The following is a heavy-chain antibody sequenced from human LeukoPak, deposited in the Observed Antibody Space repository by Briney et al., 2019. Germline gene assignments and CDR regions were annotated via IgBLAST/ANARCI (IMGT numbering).Heavy chain of an antibody. CDR3: ASSYYYDGSGPSSGWYDAFDI. V-gene: IGHV4-4*02. CDR1: GGSISSSNW. D-gene: IGHD3-22*01. J-gene: IGHJ3*02. Sequence: PSGTLSLTCAVSGGSISSSNWWSWVRQPPGKGLEWIGEIYHSGSTNYNPSLKSRVTISVDKSKNQFSLKLSSVTAADTAVYYCASSYYYDGSGPSSGWYDAFDIWGQGTMVTVSS. CDR2: IYHSGST.